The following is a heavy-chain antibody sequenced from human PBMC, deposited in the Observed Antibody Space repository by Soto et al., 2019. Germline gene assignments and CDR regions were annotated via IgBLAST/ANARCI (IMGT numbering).Heavy chain of an antibody. V-gene: IGHV4-34*01. CDR3: AWSKISVAGTAFDY. CDR1: GGSFSGYY. Sequence: SETLSLTCAVYGGSFSGYYWSWIRQPPGKGLEWIGEINHSGSTNYNPSLKSRVTISVDTSKNQFSLKLSSVTAADTAVYYCAWSKISVAGTAFDYWGQGTLVTVSS. CDR2: INHSGST. J-gene: IGHJ4*02. D-gene: IGHD6-19*01.